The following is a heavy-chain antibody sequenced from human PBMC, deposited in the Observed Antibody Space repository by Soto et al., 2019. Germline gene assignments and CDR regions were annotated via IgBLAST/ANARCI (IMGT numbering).Heavy chain of an antibody. Sequence: LSLTCIVSGASISSSSYYWGWIRQPPGKGLEWIGSIYYSGRTYYNPSFKSRVTISIDTSKNQFSLKLSSVTATDTAVHYCARQRTTVVTQAYFDHWGQGALVTVSS. CDR1: GASISSSSYY. D-gene: IGHD2-21*02. J-gene: IGHJ4*02. CDR2: IYYSGRT. V-gene: IGHV4-39*01. CDR3: ARQRTTVVTQAYFDH.